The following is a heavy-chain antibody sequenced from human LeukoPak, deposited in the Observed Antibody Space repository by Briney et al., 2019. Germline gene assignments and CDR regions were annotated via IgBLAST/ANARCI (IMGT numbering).Heavy chain of an antibody. CDR3: ARLNDFWSGYPYYFDY. CDR1: GYSFTSYW. V-gene: IGHV5-51*01. CDR2: IYPGDSDT. J-gene: IGHJ4*02. D-gene: IGHD3-3*01. Sequence: GESLKISCKGSGYSFTSYWIGWARQMPGKGLEWMGIIYPGDSDTRYSPSFQGQVTISADKSISTAYLQWSSLKASDTAMYYCARLNDFWSGYPYYFDYWGQGTLVTVSS.